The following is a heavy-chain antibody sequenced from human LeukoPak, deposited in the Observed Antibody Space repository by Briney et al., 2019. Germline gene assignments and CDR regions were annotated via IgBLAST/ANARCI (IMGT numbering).Heavy chain of an antibody. CDR1: GVSVTNYY. CDR2: NYPTGDT. J-gene: IGHJ4*02. CDR3: ARDLTARGSFDY. D-gene: IGHD3-16*01. Sequence: SETLSLTCIVSGVSVTNYYWSWVRQPAGKRLEWIGRNYPTGDTIYNPSLKSRVTMSVDMSKNHLSLKLTSVTAADAAVYYCARDLTARGSFDYWGQGILVSVSS. V-gene: IGHV4-4*07.